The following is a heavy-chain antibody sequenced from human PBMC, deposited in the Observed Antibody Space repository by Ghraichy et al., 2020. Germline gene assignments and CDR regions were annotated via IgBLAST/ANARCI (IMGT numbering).Heavy chain of an antibody. J-gene: IGHJ4*02. CDR3: ATHVLGQWLAGHY. Sequence: GESLNISCKASGYSFANFWIGWVRQMPGKGLEWMGIIYPGDSDTRYSPSFQGQVSISADKSASTAYLQWSSLRASDTATYYCATHVLGQWLAGHYWGQGTRVTVSS. CDR1: GYSFANFW. D-gene: IGHD6-19*01. CDR2: IYPGDSDT. V-gene: IGHV5-51*01.